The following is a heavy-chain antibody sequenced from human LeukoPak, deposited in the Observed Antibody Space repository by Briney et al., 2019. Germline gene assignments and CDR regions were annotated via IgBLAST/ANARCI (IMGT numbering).Heavy chain of an antibody. CDR2: IYYSGST. D-gene: IGHD1-7*01. Sequence: SETLSLTCTVSGGSVSSGSYYWGWIRQPPGKGLEWIGSIYYSGSTYYNPSLKSRVTISVDTSKNQFSLKLSSVTAADTAVYYCARPSTGTTTGFDYWGQGTLVTVSS. V-gene: IGHV4-39*01. J-gene: IGHJ4*02. CDR1: GGSVSSGSYY. CDR3: ARPSTGTTTGFDY.